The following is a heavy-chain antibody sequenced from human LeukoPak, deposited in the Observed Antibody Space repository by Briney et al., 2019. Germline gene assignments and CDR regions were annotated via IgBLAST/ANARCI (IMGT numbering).Heavy chain of an antibody. J-gene: IGHJ4*02. D-gene: IGHD6-13*01. CDR3: ARDQGRSWYFDY. CDR2: ISNCGSPI. CDR1: GFNLSSYE. Sequence: GGSLRLSCAASGFNLSSYEMNWVRQAPGKGLEWVSYISNCGSPIHYADSVKGRFTLYRDNAKKAVYLQVQSLRGEDRAVFFCARDQGRSWYFDYWGQRILVTVSS. V-gene: IGHV3-48*03.